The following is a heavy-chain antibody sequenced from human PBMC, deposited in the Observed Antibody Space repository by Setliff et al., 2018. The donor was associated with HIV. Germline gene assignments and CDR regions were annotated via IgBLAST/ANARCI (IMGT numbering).Heavy chain of an antibody. CDR3: ATQTLLFLEWLLSPLDH. CDR1: GGSINSNTYF. V-gene: IGHV4-39*07. CDR2: IYYSGNT. D-gene: IGHD3-3*01. Sequence: SETLSLTCTVSGGSINSNTYFWGWIRQPPGKGLEWIGSIYYSGNTYYSPSLKRRVTISMDTAKNRFSLKLSSVTAADTAVYYCATQTLLFLEWLLSPLDHWGQVSLVTVSS. J-gene: IGHJ4*02.